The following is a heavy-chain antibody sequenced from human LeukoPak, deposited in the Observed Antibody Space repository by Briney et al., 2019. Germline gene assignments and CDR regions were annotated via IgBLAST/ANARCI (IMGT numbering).Heavy chain of an antibody. Sequence: GGSLRLSCAASGFTFNKYAMSWVRQSPGKGLEWVSAIGRSGANSYYATSVKGRFSVSRDNTKNTFHLQMNSLRAEDTAVYYCAKRYGSSGFNWFDPWGQGTLVTVSS. J-gene: IGHJ5*02. V-gene: IGHV3-23*01. CDR3: AKRYGSSGFNWFDP. D-gene: IGHD6-19*01. CDR2: IGRSGANS. CDR1: GFTFNKYA.